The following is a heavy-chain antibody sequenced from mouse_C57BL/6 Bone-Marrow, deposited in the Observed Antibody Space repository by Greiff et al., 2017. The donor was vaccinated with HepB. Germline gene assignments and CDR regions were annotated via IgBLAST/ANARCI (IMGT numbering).Heavy chain of an antibody. CDR1: GYAFSSYW. V-gene: IGHV1-80*01. Sequence: VKLVESGAELVKPGASVKISCKASGYAFSSYWMNWVQQRPGKGLEWIGQIYPGDGDTNDNGKFKGKATLTADKSSSTAYMQLSSLTSEDSAVYFCARKGDYGPWFAYWGQGTLVTVSA. D-gene: IGHD1-1*02. J-gene: IGHJ3*01. CDR2: IYPGDGDT. CDR3: ARKGDYGPWFAY.